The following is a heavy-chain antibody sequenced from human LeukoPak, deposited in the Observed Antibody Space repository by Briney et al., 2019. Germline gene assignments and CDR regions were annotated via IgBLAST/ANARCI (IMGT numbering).Heavy chain of an antibody. CDR3: AKDHYWSIDY. D-gene: IGHD3-3*01. CDR2: IKGDGIST. CDR1: GFDFSSNW. V-gene: IGHV3-74*01. Sequence: VGSLRLSCAASGFDFSSNWMHWVRHAPGQGLVWVSRIKGDGISTNYADSVKGRFTISRDIAKNTLYLQMNSLRAEDTGVYYCAKDHYWSIDYWGRGTLVTVSS. J-gene: IGHJ4*02.